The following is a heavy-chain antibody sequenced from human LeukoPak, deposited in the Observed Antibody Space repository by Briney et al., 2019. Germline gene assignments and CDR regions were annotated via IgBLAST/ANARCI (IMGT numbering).Heavy chain of an antibody. V-gene: IGHV5-51*01. CDR3: ARHVDYFYCMDV. J-gene: IGHJ6*03. CDR2: IYPGDSVI. Sequence: GESLKISCRASGYSFLNYWIAWVRQMPGKGLEWMGIIYPGDSVIIYSPSFQGQVTISADKSISTAYLQWASVKASDTAIYYCARHVDYFYCMDVWGKGTTVTISS. CDR1: GYSFLNYW.